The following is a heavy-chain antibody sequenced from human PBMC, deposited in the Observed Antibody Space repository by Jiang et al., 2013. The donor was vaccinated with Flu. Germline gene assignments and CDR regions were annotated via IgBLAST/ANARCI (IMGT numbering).Heavy chain of an antibody. V-gene: IGHV1-69*01. CDR1: GGTFSSYA. CDR3: ARSPRLRTYYYYYGMDV. J-gene: IGHJ6*02. CDR2: IIPIFGTA. Sequence: GAEVKKPGSSVKVSCKASGGTFSSYAISWVRQAPGQGLEWMGGIIPIFGTANYAQKFQGRVTITADESTSTAYMELSSLRSEDTAVYYCARSPRLRTYYYYYGMDVWGQGTTVTVSS.